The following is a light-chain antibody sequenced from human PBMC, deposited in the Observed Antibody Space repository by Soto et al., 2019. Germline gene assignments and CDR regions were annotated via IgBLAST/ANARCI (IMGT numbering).Light chain of an antibody. CDR2: GAS. CDR3: QQYGSSPLT. Sequence: EVVLTQSPGTLSLSPGERSTLSCRASQSVSSSYLAWYQQKPGQAPRLXIYGASSRATGIPERFSGSGSGTDFTLTISRLEPEDFEVYYCQQYGSSPLTFGGGTKVDIK. V-gene: IGKV3-20*01. J-gene: IGKJ4*01. CDR1: QSVSSSY.